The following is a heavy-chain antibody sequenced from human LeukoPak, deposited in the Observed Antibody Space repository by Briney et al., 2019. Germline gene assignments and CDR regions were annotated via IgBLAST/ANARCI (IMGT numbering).Heavy chain of an antibody. Sequence: SETLSLTCAVSGGSISSSNWWSWVRQPPGKGLEWIGEIYHSGSTNYNPSLKSRVTISVDTSKNQFSLKLSSVTAADTAVYYCARDGRGLNIVVVPAAMELNWFDPWGQGTLVTVSS. V-gene: IGHV4-4*02. CDR1: GGSISSSNW. CDR2: IYHSGST. D-gene: IGHD2-2*01. CDR3: ARDGRGLNIVVVPAAMELNWFDP. J-gene: IGHJ5*02.